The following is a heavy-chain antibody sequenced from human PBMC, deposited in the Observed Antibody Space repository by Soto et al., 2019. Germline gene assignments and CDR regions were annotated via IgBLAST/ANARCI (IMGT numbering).Heavy chain of an antibody. CDR1: APSLSTSPAE. Sequence: PSETLSLTCILSAPSLSTSPAEWAWLREPGGRGLEWLANTFNSNTTFSNTPHASRITVSDDTSNNEFSLQLSPVTAADTAVYYCARQPTAGDPDLWFDTWGQGTMVTVSS. J-gene: IGHJ5*01. V-gene: IGHV4-39*01. D-gene: IGHD2-21*01. CDR2: TFNSNTT. CDR3: ARQPTAGDPDLWFDT.